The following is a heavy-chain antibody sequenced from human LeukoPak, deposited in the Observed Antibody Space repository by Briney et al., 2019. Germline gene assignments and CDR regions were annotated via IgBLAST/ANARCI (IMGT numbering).Heavy chain of an antibody. Sequence: SETLSLTCTVSGGSISSYHWSWIRQPPGKGLECIGYIFYSGSTNCNPSLKSRVTISIDTSKNQFSLKLSSVTAADTAVYYCARGGYSYGNAFDYWGQGTLVTVSS. D-gene: IGHD5-18*01. V-gene: IGHV4-59*01. CDR3: ARGGYSYGNAFDY. CDR1: GGSISSYH. J-gene: IGHJ4*02. CDR2: IFYSGST.